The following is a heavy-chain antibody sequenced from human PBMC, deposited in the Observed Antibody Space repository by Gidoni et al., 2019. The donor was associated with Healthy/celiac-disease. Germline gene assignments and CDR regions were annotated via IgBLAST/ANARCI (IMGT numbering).Heavy chain of an antibody. J-gene: IGHJ3*02. CDR3: ARSKTKYCSSTSCYVRRAFDI. D-gene: IGHD2-2*01. Sequence: QVQLVQSGAEVKKPGASVKVSCKASGYTFTSYDINWVRQATGQGLEWMGWMNPNSGNTGYAQKFQGRVTMTRNTSISTAYMELSSLRSEDTAVYYCARSKTKYCSSTSCYVRRAFDIWGQGTMVTVSS. CDR1: GYTFTSYD. V-gene: IGHV1-8*01. CDR2: MNPNSGNT.